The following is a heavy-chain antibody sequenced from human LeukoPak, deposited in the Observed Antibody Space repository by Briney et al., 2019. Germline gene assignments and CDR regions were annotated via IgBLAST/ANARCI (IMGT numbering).Heavy chain of an antibody. CDR1: GFTFSSYW. V-gene: IGHV3-74*01. J-gene: IGHJ6*02. CDR3: ARDSYGSGRYYYYYGMDV. D-gene: IGHD3-10*01. Sequence: RGSLRLSCAASGFTFSSYWMHWVRQAPGKGLVWVSRINSDGSSTSYADSVKGRFTISRDNAKNTLYLQMNSLRAEDTAVYYCARDSYGSGRYYYYYGMDVWGQGTTVTVSS. CDR2: INSDGSST.